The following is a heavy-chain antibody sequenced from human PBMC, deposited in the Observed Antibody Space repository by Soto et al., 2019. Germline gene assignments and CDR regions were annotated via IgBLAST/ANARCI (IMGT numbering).Heavy chain of an antibody. J-gene: IGHJ6*03. CDR1: GYTFTSYA. D-gene: IGHD6-6*01. CDR3: ASDGRGSSPYYYYYMDV. CDR2: INAGNGNT. Sequence: QVQLVQSGAEVKKPGASVKVSCKASGYTFTSYAMHWVRQAPGQRLEWMGWINAGNGNTKYSQKFQGRVTITRDTSASTAYMELSSLRSEDTAVYYCASDGRGSSPYYYYYMDVWGKGTTVTVSS. V-gene: IGHV1-3*01.